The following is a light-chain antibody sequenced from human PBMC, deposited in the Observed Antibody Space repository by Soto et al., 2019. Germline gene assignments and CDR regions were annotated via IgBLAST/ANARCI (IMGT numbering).Light chain of an antibody. Sequence: QSALTQPASVSGSPGQSITISCTGTSSYVGGYNYVSLYQPQSGKAPKLMIHEVSNRPSGVSNRFSGSKSGKTASLTISGLQAEDEADYYCSSYTSSRAYVFGIGTKLTVL. CDR2: EVS. CDR1: SSYVGGYNY. CDR3: SSYTSSRAYV. J-gene: IGLJ1*01. V-gene: IGLV2-14*01.